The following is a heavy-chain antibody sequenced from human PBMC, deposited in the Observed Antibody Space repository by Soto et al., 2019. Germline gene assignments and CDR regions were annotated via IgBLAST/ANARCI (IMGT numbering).Heavy chain of an antibody. D-gene: IGHD6-13*01. CDR1: GFTFSSYS. V-gene: IGHV3-48*01. J-gene: IGHJ5*02. CDR3: ARHPERIAEIGWFDP. CDR2: ISSSSSTI. Sequence: EVQLVESGGGLVQPGGSLRLSCAASGFTFSSYSMNWVRQAPGKGLEWVSYISSSSSTIYYADSVKGRFTISRDNAKNSLYLQMNSLRAEDNAVYYCARHPERIAEIGWFDPWGQGTLVTVSS.